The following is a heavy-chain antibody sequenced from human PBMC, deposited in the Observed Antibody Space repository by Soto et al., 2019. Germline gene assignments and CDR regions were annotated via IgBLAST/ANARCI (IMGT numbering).Heavy chain of an antibody. V-gene: IGHV1-69*13. J-gene: IGHJ3*02. D-gene: IGHD6-13*01. Sequence: SVKGSCKASGFTFPRSAVRWVRQAPGQGLEWMGGIILIFGTANSAQKFQGRVTITADESTSTAYMELSSLRSEDTAVYYCAGSWSDDAFDIWGQGTMVTVSS. CDR2: IILIFGTA. CDR3: AGSWSDDAFDI. CDR1: GFTFPRSA.